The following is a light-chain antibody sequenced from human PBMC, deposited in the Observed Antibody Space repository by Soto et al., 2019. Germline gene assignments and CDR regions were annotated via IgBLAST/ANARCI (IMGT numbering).Light chain of an antibody. CDR1: QRVRTN. CDR2: FAS. Sequence: VITQSPATPSVSPGDSSALSGRASQRVRTNLAWYQQKPGQPTRLLRYFASTRATAVPARVTAGGSGTEFTLTISRLQSDELAVYYCQQYDKWPRTFGKGNKVDIK. CDR3: QQYDKWPRT. V-gene: IGKV3-15*01. J-gene: IGKJ1*01.